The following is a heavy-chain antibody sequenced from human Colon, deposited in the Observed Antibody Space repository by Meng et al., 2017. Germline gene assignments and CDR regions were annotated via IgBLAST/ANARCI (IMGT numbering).Heavy chain of an antibody. J-gene: IGHJ5*02. Sequence: QVKLQESGPGLVQPSQTLSPPGTVSGGSISSGDYYWSWIRQPPGKGLEWIGYIYYSGSTYSNASLKSRVTISIDRSKNQFSLKLSSVTAADTAVYYCARDRKHYGERGWFDPWGQGTLVTVSS. V-gene: IGHV4-30-4*01. CDR1: GGSISSGDYY. CDR2: IYYSGST. D-gene: IGHD4-17*01. CDR3: ARDRKHYGERGWFDP.